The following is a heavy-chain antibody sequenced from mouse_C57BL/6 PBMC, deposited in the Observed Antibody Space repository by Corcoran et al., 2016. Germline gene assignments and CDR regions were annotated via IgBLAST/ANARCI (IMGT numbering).Heavy chain of an antibody. J-gene: IGHJ2*01. CDR2: INTYSGVP. CDR1: GYTFTTYG. Sequence: QIQLVQSGPELKKPGETVKISCKASGYTFTTYGMSWVKQAPGKGLKWKGWINTYSGVPTYADDFKGRFAFSLETSASTAYLQINNLKNEDTATYFCASYYGSSPYYFDYWGQGTTLTVSS. CDR3: ASYYGSSPYYFDY. V-gene: IGHV9-3*01. D-gene: IGHD1-1*01.